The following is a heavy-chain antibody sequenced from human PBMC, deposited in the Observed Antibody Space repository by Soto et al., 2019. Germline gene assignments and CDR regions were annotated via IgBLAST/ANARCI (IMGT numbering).Heavy chain of an antibody. CDR3: SKNNDYQSFEI. V-gene: IGHV3-11*01. CDR2: ISGSSGTL. D-gene: IGHD4-17*01. J-gene: IGHJ3*02. CDR1: GFTFSDYY. Sequence: GGSLRLSCAASGFTFSDYYMSWIRQAPGKGLEWLSYISGSSGTLYHADSVKGRFTISRDNAKNALYLQMNSLRAEDTAVYYCSKNNDYQSFEIWGQGTMVTVSS.